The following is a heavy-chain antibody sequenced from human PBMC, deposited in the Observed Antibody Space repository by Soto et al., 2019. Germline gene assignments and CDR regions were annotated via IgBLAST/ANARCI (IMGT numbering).Heavy chain of an antibody. D-gene: IGHD3-22*01. Sequence: EVQLVESGGGLDKPGGSLRLSCAASGFTFSTYSMNWVRQAPGKGLEWVSSISSSSSYIYYAYSVKDRFTISRDNAKNSLYLQMNSLEADDTAVYYCARYDSSGYYWPYYYYGMDVWGQGTTVTVSS. CDR1: GFTFSTYS. V-gene: IGHV3-21*01. CDR2: ISSSSSYI. J-gene: IGHJ6*02. CDR3: ARYDSSGYYWPYYYYGMDV.